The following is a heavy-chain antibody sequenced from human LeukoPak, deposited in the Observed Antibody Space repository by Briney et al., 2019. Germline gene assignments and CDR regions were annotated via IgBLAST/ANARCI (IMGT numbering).Heavy chain of an antibody. CDR1: GFTFSSYA. Sequence: PGGSLRLSSAASGFTFSSYAMHCVRQAPGKGLEWVAFIRYDGSNKYYADSVKGRFTISRDNSKNTLYLQMNSLRAEDTAVYYCAKDNGYYDSGGYFDYWGQGALVTVSS. J-gene: IGHJ4*02. D-gene: IGHD3-22*01. CDR3: AKDNGYYDSGGYFDY. V-gene: IGHV3-30*02. CDR2: IRYDGSNK.